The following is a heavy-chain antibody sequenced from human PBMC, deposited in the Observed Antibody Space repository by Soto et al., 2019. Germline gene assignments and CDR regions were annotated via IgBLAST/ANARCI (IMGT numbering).Heavy chain of an antibody. CDR2: IYYSGST. Sequence: SETLSLTCTVSGGSISSSSYYRGWIRQPPGKGLEWIGSIYYSGSTYYDPSLKGRVTISVDTSKNQFSLKLSSVTAADTAVYYCARRLLLVWVSGGPYYGMDVWGQGTTVTVSS. CDR3: ARRLLLVWVSGGPYYGMDV. CDR1: GGSISSSSYY. D-gene: IGHD6-6*01. V-gene: IGHV4-39*01. J-gene: IGHJ6*02.